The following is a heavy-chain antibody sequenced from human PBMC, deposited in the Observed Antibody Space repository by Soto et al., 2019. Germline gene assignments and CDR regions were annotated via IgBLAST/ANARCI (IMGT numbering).Heavy chain of an antibody. D-gene: IGHD3-3*01. CDR1: GFTFSSYA. Sequence: QVQLVESGGGVVQPGRSLRLSCAASGFTFSSYAMHWVRQAPGKGLEWVAVISYDGSNKYYADSVKGRFTISRDNSKNTLYLQMNSLRAEDTAVYYCASPRFLEWLWNHRDAFDIWGQGTMVTVSS. J-gene: IGHJ3*02. CDR2: ISYDGSNK. CDR3: ASPRFLEWLWNHRDAFDI. V-gene: IGHV3-30-3*01.